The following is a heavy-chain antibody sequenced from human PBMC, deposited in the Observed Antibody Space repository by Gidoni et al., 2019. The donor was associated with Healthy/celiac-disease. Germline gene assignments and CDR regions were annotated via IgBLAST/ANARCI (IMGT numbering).Heavy chain of an antibody. J-gene: IGHJ4*02. CDR3: TKDIKTIDYGDHGGFDY. Sequence: EVQLVESGGGVVQPGRSLRLSCVASGFTFDDYAMHWVRQAPGKGLELVSGISWNSGSIGYADSVKGRFTISRDNDKNSLYLQMNSLRAEDTALYYCTKDIKTIDYGDHGGFDYWGQGTLVTVSS. CDR1: GFTFDDYA. D-gene: IGHD4-17*01. V-gene: IGHV3-9*01. CDR2: ISWNSGSI.